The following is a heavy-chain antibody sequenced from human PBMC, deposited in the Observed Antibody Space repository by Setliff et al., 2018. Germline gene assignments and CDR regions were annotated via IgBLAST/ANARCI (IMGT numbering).Heavy chain of an antibody. V-gene: IGHV4-61*09. CDR2: IYTSGST. Sequence: SETLSLTCTVSGGSISSGSYYWSWIRQPAGKGLEWIGHIYTSGSTNYNPSLKSRVTISVDTSKNQFSLKLSSVTAADTAVYYCAREEDGYNTGAFDIWGQGTMVAVSS. D-gene: IGHD5-12*01. CDR3: AREEDGYNTGAFDI. J-gene: IGHJ3*02. CDR1: GGSISSGSYY.